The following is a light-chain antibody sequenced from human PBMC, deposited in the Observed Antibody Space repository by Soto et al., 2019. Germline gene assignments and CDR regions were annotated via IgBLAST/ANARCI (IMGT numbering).Light chain of an antibody. CDR2: DAS. Sequence: DILMTQSPATLSVSPGARATLSCRASQSVSSNLAWYQQKPGQAPRLLVSDASTRATGIPVRFSGSGSGTEFTLTISSLQSEDFAIYYCQQYNNWPRTFGPGTKVDI. J-gene: IGKJ1*01. V-gene: IGKV3-15*01. CDR3: QQYNNWPRT. CDR1: QSVSSN.